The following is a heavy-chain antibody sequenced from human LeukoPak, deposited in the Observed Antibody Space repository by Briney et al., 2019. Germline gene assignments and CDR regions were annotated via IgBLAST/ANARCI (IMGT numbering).Heavy chain of an antibody. CDR1: GFPFTSYW. D-gene: IGHD1-7*01. Sequence: GGSLRLSCAASGFPFTSYWMRWVRQVPGKAPVCVSQINVDGSITRYADAVKGRFTISRDNAKNTLELEMNSLTVDDTGAYYCARGTWYIDVWGRGTLVTVSS. CDR3: ARGTWYIDV. V-gene: IGHV3-74*01. CDR2: INVDGSIT. J-gene: IGHJ2*01.